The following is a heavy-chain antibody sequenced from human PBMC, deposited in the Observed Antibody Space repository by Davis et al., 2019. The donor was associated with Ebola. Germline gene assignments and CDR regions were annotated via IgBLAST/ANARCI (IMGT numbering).Heavy chain of an antibody. D-gene: IGHD1-26*01. Sequence: GESLKISCAASGFTFSSYAMSWVRQAPGKGLEWVSAISGSGGSTYYADSVKGRFTISRDNSKNTLYLQMNSLRAEDTAVYYCAKGEGGGSYLFDYWGQGTLVTVSS. CDR1: GFTFSSYA. V-gene: IGHV3-23*01. J-gene: IGHJ4*02. CDR3: AKGEGGGSYLFDY. CDR2: ISGSGGST.